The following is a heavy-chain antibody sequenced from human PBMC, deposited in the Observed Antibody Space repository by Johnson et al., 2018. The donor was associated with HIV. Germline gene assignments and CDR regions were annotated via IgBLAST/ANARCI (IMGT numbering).Heavy chain of an antibody. V-gene: IGHV3-11*04. J-gene: IGHJ3*02. CDR2: ISSSGSTI. CDR3: AKDLIERQGAFDI. Sequence: QMQLVESGGGVVQPGGSLRLSCAASGFIFSDYYMSWIRQAPGKGLEWVSYISSSGSTIYYADSVKGRFTISRDNSKNTLYLQMNSLRAEDTAVYYCAKDLIERQGAFDIWGQGTMVTVSS. D-gene: IGHD3-16*01. CDR1: GFIFSDYY.